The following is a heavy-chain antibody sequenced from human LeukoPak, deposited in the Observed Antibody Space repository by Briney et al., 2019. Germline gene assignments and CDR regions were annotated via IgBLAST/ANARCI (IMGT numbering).Heavy chain of an antibody. J-gene: IGHJ4*02. CDR1: GFTFSNYA. CDR2: TSRSGGST. Sequence: PGGSLRLSCAASGFTFSNYAMSWVRQAPGKGLEWVSATSRSGGSTYYADSVKGRFTISRDNSKSALFLQINSLRVEDTAVYYCAKDEDENGEYWSNFHHWGQGTLVTVSS. V-gene: IGHV3-23*01. D-gene: IGHD2-8*01. CDR3: AKDEDENGEYWSNFHH.